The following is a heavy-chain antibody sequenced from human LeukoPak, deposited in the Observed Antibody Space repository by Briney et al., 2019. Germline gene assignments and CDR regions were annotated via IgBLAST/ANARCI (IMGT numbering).Heavy chain of an antibody. Sequence: GGSLRLSCAASGFTFSSYGMHWVRQAPGKGLEWVALISYDGSNKYYADSVKGRFTISRDNSKNTLYLQMNSLRAEDTAVYYCAKDRIVVVPAAPYGMDVWGQGTTVTVSS. J-gene: IGHJ6*02. D-gene: IGHD2-2*01. V-gene: IGHV3-30*18. CDR3: AKDRIVVVPAAPYGMDV. CDR2: ISYDGSNK. CDR1: GFTFSSYG.